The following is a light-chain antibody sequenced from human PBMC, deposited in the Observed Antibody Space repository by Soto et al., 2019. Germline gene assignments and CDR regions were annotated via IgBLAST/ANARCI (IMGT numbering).Light chain of an antibody. V-gene: IGKV3-20*01. CDR1: QTNSHKY. J-gene: IGKJ1*01. Sequence: VVLTQSPGTLSLSPGERATLSCRASQTNSHKYLAWFQQKAGQAPRLLIHSVSVRATGAPDRFSGSGSGTDFTLTISRLEPEDFAVYYCQLYSGSPWTFGQGTKVEV. CDR3: QLYSGSPWT. CDR2: SVS.